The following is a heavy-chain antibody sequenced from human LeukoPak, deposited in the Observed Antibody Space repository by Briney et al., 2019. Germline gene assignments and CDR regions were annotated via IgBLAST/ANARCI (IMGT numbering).Heavy chain of an antibody. CDR1: GYSFTSYW. D-gene: IGHD3-3*01. Sequence: GESLKISCKGYGYSFTSYWIGWVRQMPGKGLEWRGIIYPGDSDTRYSPSFQGQVTISADKSISTAYLQWSSLKASDTAMYYCARGSYDFWSGYAGGHYFDYWGQGTLVTVSS. J-gene: IGHJ4*02. V-gene: IGHV5-51*01. CDR2: IYPGDSDT. CDR3: ARGSYDFWSGYAGGHYFDY.